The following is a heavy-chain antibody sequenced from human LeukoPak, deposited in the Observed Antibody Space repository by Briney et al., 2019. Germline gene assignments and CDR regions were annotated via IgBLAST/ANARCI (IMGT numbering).Heavy chain of an antibody. V-gene: IGHV4-39*01. D-gene: IGHD5-24*01. Sequence: LSETLSLTCTVSGGSISSSSYYWGWIRQPPGKGLEWIGRIYYSGSTYYNPSLKSRVTISVDTSKNQFCLKMSSVTAADTAVSYCARQRWLQLGYFDYWGQGTLVTVSS. CDR3: ARQRWLQLGYFDY. CDR1: GGSISSSSYY. CDR2: IYYSGST. J-gene: IGHJ4*02.